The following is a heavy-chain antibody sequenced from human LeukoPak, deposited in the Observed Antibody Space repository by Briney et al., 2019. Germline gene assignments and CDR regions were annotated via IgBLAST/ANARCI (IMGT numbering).Heavy chain of an antibody. J-gene: IGHJ3*02. Sequence: SETVSLTCTVSGDSISSSSYYWVWIRQPPGKGLEWIGSIYYSGTTYYNVSLESRVTISLDTSKNQFSLKLSSVTAADTAVYYCATWGPNAFDMWGQGTMVTVSS. CDR1: GDSISSSSYY. D-gene: IGHD7-27*01. CDR3: ATWGPNAFDM. V-gene: IGHV4-39*07. CDR2: IYYSGTT.